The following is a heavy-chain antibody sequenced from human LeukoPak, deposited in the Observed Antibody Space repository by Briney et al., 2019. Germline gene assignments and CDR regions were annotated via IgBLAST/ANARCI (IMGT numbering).Heavy chain of an antibody. J-gene: IGHJ4*02. CDR1: GGSISSYY. Sequence: SETLSLTCTVSGGSISSYYWSWIRQPPGKGLEWIGYIYYSGSTNYNPSLKSRVTISVDTSKNQLSLRLSSVTAADTAVYYCAREYSRETIDYWGQGTLVTVSS. CDR3: AREYSRETIDY. D-gene: IGHD6-13*01. V-gene: IGHV4-59*01. CDR2: IYYSGST.